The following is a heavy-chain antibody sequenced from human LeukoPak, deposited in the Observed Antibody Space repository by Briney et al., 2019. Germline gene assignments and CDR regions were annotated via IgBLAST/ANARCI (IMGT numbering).Heavy chain of an antibody. D-gene: IGHD1-26*01. V-gene: IGHV3-72*01. J-gene: IGHJ3*02. CDR2: ISNKADSYTT. CDR3: GRGYSGNSIYAFDI. Sequence: GGPLRLSCAVSGFSVTNNYMSWVRQAPGKGLEWVGRISNKADSYTTEYAASVKGRFTISRDDSKNSLYLQMNSLKIEDTAVYYCGRGYSGNSIYAFDIWGQGTMVTVSS. CDR1: GFSVTNNY.